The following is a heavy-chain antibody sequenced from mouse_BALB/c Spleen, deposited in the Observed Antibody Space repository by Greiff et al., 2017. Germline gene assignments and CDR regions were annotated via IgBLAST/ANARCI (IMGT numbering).Heavy chain of an antibody. CDR1: GFTFSSFG. J-gene: IGHJ3*01. CDR3: ARSHGNYAFAY. D-gene: IGHD2-1*01. V-gene: IGHV5-17*02. Sequence: EVQLVESGGGLVQPGGSRKLSCAASGFTFSSFGMHWVRQAPEKGLEWVAYISSGSSTIYYADTVKGRFTISRDNPKNTLFLQMTSLRSEDTAMYYCARSHGNYAFAYWGQGTLVTVSA. CDR2: ISSGSSTI.